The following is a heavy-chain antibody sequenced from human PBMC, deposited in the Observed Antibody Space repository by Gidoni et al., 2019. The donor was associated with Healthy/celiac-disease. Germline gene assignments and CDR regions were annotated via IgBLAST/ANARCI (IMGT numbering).Heavy chain of an antibody. D-gene: IGHD4-17*01. CDR2: ISSSSSYI. Sequence: EVQLVESGGVLVKPGGSLRLSCAASGFTFSRYSMNWVRQAPGKGLEWVSSISSSSSYIYYADSVKGRFTISRDNAKNSLYLQMNSLRAEDTAVYYCARDPPRRSTPRPVDYWGQGTLVTVSS. V-gene: IGHV3-21*01. CDR1: GFTFSRYS. J-gene: IGHJ4*02. CDR3: ARDPPRRSTPRPVDY.